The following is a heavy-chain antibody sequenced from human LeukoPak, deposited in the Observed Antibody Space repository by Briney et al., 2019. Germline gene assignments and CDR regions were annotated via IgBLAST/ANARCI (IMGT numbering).Heavy chain of an antibody. D-gene: IGHD2-15*01. J-gene: IGHJ4*02. Sequence: GASVKVSCKASGYTFTSYDINWVRQATGQGLEWMGWMNPNSGNTGYAQKFQGRVTMTRNTSISTAYMELSSLRSEDTAVYYWARGAPKDIVVVVAATVPPSFDYWGQGTLVTVSS. CDR2: MNPNSGNT. V-gene: IGHV1-8*01. CDR1: GYTFTSYD. CDR3: ARGAPKDIVVVVAATVPPSFDY.